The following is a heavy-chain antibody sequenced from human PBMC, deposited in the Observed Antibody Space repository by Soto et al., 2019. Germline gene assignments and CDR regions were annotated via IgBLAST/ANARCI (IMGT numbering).Heavy chain of an antibody. CDR1: RGSMTTGDW. Sequence: QLQESGPGLVKPSGTLSLKCAVSRGSMTTGDWFSWVRQSPGKGLEWIVEIYYGGTTHYKPSIKSRVTISLDKSKNQFFLELSSSTASDTAVYYCAKNAVGGFDWWGQGTLGNVSS. V-gene: IGHV4-4*02. CDR3: AKNAVGGFDW. CDR2: IYYGGTT. J-gene: IGHJ4*02. D-gene: IGHD1-26*01.